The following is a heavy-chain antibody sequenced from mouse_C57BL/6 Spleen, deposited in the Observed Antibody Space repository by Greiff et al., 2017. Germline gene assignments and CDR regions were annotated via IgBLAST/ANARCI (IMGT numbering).Heavy chain of an antibody. J-gene: IGHJ2*01. CDR2: ISNGGGST. CDR3: ARQTSSGYYFDY. CDR1: GFTFSDYY. Sequence: EVKLMESGGGLVQPGGSLKLSCAASGFTFSDYYMYWVRQTPEKRLEWVAYISNGGGSTYYPDTVKGRFTISRDNAKNTLYLQMSRLKSEDTAMYYCARQTSSGYYFDYWGQGTTLTVSS. D-gene: IGHD3-2*02. V-gene: IGHV5-12*01.